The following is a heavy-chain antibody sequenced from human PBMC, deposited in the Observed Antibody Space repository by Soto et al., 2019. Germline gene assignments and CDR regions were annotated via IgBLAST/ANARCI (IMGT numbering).Heavy chain of an antibody. D-gene: IGHD3-9*01. CDR2: MYNTGST. CDR3: ARKIDKYYYYGLDV. CDR1: GGSISRYY. V-gene: IGHV4-59*01. Sequence: PSETLSLTCTVSGGSISRYYWSWIRQPPGKGLEWIGYMYNTGSTVYNPPFKSRVTISVDTSKNQFSLKLNSLTAADTAVYYCARKIDKYYYYGLDVWGQGTTVTVSS. J-gene: IGHJ6*02.